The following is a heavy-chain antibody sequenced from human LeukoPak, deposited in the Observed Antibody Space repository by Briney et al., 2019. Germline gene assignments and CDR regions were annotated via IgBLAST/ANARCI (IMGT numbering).Heavy chain of an antibody. J-gene: IGHJ1*01. Sequence: GGSLRLSCAASGFSFSSYEMNWVRQAPGKGLEWVSYISSSGSTIYYADSVKGRFTISRDNAKNSLYLQMNSLRAEDTAVYYCARGGTLEYFQHWGQGTLVTVSS. CDR2: ISSSGSTI. V-gene: IGHV3-48*03. CDR3: ARGGTLEYFQH. CDR1: GFSFSSYE.